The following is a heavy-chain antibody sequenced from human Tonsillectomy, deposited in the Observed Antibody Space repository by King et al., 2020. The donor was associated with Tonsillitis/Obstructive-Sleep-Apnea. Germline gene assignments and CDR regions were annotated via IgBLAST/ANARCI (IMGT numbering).Heavy chain of an antibody. CDR2: INHSGST. J-gene: IGHJ4*02. CDR3: ARGESITIFGVVIIYYFDY. CDR1: GGSFSGYY. D-gene: IGHD3-3*01. V-gene: IGHV4-34*01. Sequence: VQLQQWGAGLLKPSETLSLTCAVYGGSFSGYYWCWIRQPPGKGLEWIGEINHSGSTNYNPSLKSRVTISVDTSKNQFSLKLSSVTAADTAVYYCARGESITIFGVVIIYYFDYWGQGTLVTVSS.